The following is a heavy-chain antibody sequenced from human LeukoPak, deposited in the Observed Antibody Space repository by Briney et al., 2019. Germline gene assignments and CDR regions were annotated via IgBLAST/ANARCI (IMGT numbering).Heavy chain of an antibody. CDR3: AKDLDSTDLYDNAD. J-gene: IGHJ1*01. CDR1: GFTFSRYA. CDR2: IGTNEQRT. V-gene: IGHV3-23*01. D-gene: IGHD6-19*01. Sequence: PGGSLRLSCVASGFTFSRYAMTWVRQTPGKGLEWVSLIGTNEQRTHYADSVKGRFTISRDNSKNTLFLQMNSLRAEDTAVYYCAKDLDSTDLYDNADWGQGTLVTVSS.